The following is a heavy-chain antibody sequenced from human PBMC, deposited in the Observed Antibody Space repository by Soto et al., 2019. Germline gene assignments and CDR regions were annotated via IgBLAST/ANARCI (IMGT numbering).Heavy chain of an antibody. CDR2: IVVGSGNT. CDR3: ATDKGDSYGYGNY. J-gene: IGHJ4*02. CDR1: GFTFSNSA. Sequence: SVKVSCKASGFTFSNSAVQWVRQARGQRLEWIGWIVVGSGNTNYAQKFQERVTITRDMSSTTAYMELSSLRSVDTAVYYCATDKGDSYGYGNYWGQGTLVTVSS. V-gene: IGHV1-58*01. D-gene: IGHD5-18*01.